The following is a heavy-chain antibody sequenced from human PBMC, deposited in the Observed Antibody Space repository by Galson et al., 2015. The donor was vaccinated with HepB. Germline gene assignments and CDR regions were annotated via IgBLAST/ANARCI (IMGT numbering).Heavy chain of an antibody. CDR2: IIPIFGTA. CDR1: GGTFSSYA. J-gene: IGHJ4*02. D-gene: IGHD1-1*01. Sequence: SVKVSCKASGGTFSSYAISWVRQAPGQGLEWMGGIIPIFGTANYAQKFQGRVTITADESTSTAYMELSSLRSEDTAVCYCAIDFSNWNDVGTRIDYWGQGTLVTVSS. CDR3: AIDFSNWNDVGTRIDY. V-gene: IGHV1-69*13.